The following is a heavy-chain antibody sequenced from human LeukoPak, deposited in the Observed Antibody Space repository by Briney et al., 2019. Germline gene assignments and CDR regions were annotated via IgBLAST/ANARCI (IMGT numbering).Heavy chain of an antibody. CDR1: GFTFSSYW. Sequence: GGSLRLSCAASGFTFSSYWMSWVRQAPGKGLEWVANIKQDGSEKYYVDSVKGRFTISRDNAKNSLYLQMNSLRAEDTAVYYCARDTTPTMVPLDYWGQGTLVTVSS. J-gene: IGHJ4*02. CDR2: IKQDGSEK. V-gene: IGHV3-7*01. CDR3: ARDTTPTMVPLDY. D-gene: IGHD3-10*01.